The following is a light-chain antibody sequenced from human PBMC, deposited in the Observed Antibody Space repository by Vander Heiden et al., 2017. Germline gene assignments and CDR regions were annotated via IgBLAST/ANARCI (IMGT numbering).Light chain of an antibody. CDR3: QQRDCKHPKHT. V-gene: IGKV1-39*01. CDR1: QSISSY. CDR2: AAS. J-gene: IGKJ4*01. Sequence: DIQMTQSPSSLSASVGDRVTITCRASQSISSYLNWYQQKPGNAPKLLIYAASSLQRGVQSRFSGSGYGTDFTLTISSRQPEDFATYYCQQRDCKHPKHTFGGGTKLXIK.